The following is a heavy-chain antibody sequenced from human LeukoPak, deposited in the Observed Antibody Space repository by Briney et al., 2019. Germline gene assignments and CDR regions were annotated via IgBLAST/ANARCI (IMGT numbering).Heavy chain of an antibody. D-gene: IGHD6-13*01. J-gene: IGHJ3*02. CDR2: ISSSGSTI. Sequence: GGSLRLSCAASGFTFSSYAMSWVRQAPGKGLEWVSYISSSGSTIYYADSVKGRFTISRDNAKNSLYLQMNSLRAEDTAVYYCARDWGAAGAFDIWGQGTMVTVSS. CDR3: ARDWGAAGAFDI. V-gene: IGHV3-48*04. CDR1: GFTFSSYA.